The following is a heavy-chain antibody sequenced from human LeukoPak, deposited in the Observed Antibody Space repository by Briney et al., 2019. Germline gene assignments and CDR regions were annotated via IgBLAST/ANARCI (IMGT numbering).Heavy chain of an antibody. CDR2: TYFRSKFYS. D-gene: IGHD7-27*01. CDR1: GDSVSSNSAA. V-gene: IGHV6-1*01. J-gene: IGHJ4*02. CDR3: ARDLDGGTGFDY. Sequence: SQTLSLTCAISGDSVSSNSAAWNWIRQSPLRGLEWLGRTYFRSKFYSDYAVSVKSRITINPDTSKDQFSLQLNSVTPEDTAVYYCARDLDGGTGFDYWGQGTLVTVSS.